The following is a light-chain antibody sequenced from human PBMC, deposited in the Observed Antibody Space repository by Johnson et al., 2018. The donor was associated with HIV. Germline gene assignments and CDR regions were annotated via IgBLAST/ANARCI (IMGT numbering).Light chain of an antibody. V-gene: IGLV1-51*02. CDR3: GTWDSSLSVYV. J-gene: IGLJ1*01. CDR1: NSNIGNNY. Sequence: QSVLTQPPSVSAAPGQKVTISCSGSNSNIGNNYVSWYQQVPGTAPKLLIYENNKRPSGIPDRFSGSKSGTSATLGITGLQTGAEADYYCGTWDSSLSVYVVGTGTKVTVL. CDR2: ENN.